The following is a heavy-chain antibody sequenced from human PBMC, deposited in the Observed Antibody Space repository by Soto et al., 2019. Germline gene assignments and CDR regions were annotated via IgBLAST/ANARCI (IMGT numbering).Heavy chain of an antibody. CDR3: AKGGGFCGADCYKGGIDY. V-gene: IGHV3-30-3*01. Sequence: QVQLVESGGGVVQPGRSLRLSCAASGFTFSPYTMHWVRQTPGKGLEWVAVISYDGSDKYYADSVRGRFTISRDNSKNTLFLQMNILRDEDTALYYCAKGGGFCGADCYKGGIDYWGQGTMVTVSS. J-gene: IGHJ4*01. CDR1: GFTFSPYT. D-gene: IGHD2-21*02. CDR2: ISYDGSDK.